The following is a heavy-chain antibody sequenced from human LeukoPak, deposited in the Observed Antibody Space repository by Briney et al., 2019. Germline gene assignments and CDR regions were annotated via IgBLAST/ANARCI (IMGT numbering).Heavy chain of an antibody. D-gene: IGHD3-3*01. CDR1: GGSFSGYY. J-gene: IGHJ4*02. CDR3: ATHHYDFWSGYTDDY. Sequence: SETLSLTCAVYGGSFSGYYWSWIRQPPGKGLEWIGEINHSGSTNYNPSLKSRVTISVDTSKNQFSLKLSSVTAADTAVYYCATHHYDFWSGYTDDYWGQGTLVTVSS. CDR2: INHSGST. V-gene: IGHV4-34*01.